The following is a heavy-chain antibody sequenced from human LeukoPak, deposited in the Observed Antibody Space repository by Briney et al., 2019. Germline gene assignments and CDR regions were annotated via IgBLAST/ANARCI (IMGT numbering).Heavy chain of an antibody. CDR3: ARGIRRKGYSYGPAYYYYYMDG. D-gene: IGHD5-18*01. V-gene: IGHV1-8*03. Sequence: ASVKVSCKASGYTFTSYDINWVRQATGQGLEWMGWMNPNSGNTGYAQKFQGRVTITRNTSISTAYMELSSLRSEDTAVYYCARGIRRKGYSYGPAYYYYYMDGWGKGTTVTVSS. CDR1: GYTFTSYD. J-gene: IGHJ6*03. CDR2: MNPNSGNT.